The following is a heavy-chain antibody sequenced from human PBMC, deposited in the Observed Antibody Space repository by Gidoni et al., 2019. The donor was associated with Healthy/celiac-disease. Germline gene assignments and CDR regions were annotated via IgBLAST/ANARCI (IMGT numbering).Heavy chain of an antibody. D-gene: IGHD2-15*01. V-gene: IGHV4-31*01. CDR2: IYYSGST. J-gene: IGHJ4*02. CDR1: GCSISSGGYY. CDR3: ARGRVVVAATPGYYFDY. Sequence: QVQLQESGPGLVKPSRTLSLTCTVSGCSISSGGYYWSWIRQHPGKGLEWIGYIYYSGSTYYNPSLKSLVTISVDTSKNQFSLKLSSVTAADTAVYYCARGRVVVAATPGYYFDYWGQGTLVTVSS.